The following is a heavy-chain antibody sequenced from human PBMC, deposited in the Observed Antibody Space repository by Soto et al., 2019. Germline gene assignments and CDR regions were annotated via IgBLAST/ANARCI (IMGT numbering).Heavy chain of an antibody. CDR2: ISSSSSYI. D-gene: IGHD3-22*01. Sequence: PGGSLRLSCAASGFPFSIYSMNWVRQSPGKGPEWVSSISSSSSYIYYADSVKGRFTISRDNAKNSLYLQMNSLRAEDTAVYYCARDYDSSGTGHYGMDVWGKGRTVTVSS. J-gene: IGHJ6*04. CDR3: ARDYDSSGTGHYGMDV. V-gene: IGHV3-21*01. CDR1: GFPFSIYS.